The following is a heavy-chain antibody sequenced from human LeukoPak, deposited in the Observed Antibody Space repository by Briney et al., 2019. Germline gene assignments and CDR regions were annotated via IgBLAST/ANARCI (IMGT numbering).Heavy chain of an antibody. V-gene: IGHV1-18*01. CDR1: GYTFTSYG. D-gene: IGHD3-10*01. J-gene: IGHJ4*02. CDR3: ARAKYYYGSGSYYPDY. CDR2: ICAYNGNT. Sequence: GASVKVSCKASGYTFTSYGISWVRQAPGQGLEGMGWICAYNGNTSYAQKLQGRVTMTTDTSTSTAYMELRSLRSDDTAVYYCARAKYYYGSGSYYPDYWGQGTLVTVSS.